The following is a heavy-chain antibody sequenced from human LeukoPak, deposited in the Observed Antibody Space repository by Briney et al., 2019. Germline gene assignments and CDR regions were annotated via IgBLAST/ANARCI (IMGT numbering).Heavy chain of an antibody. V-gene: IGHV3-21*01. CDR2: VSSSSLYI. Sequence: GGSLRLSCAASGFTLSSYSMNWVRQAPGKGLEWVSSVSSSSLYIYYADSVKGRFTISRDNAKKSLYLQMNSLRVEDTAVYFCVRDLIAAADNAGPDAFDVWGQGTMVTVSS. CDR1: GFTLSSYS. J-gene: IGHJ3*01. D-gene: IGHD6-25*01. CDR3: VRDLIAAADNAGPDAFDV.